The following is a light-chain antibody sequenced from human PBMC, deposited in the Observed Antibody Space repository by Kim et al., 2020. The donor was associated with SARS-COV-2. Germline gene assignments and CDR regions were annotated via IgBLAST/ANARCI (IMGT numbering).Light chain of an antibody. J-gene: IGKJ4*01. V-gene: IGKV3-11*01. CDR3: QQCDNWPLT. Sequence: EIVVTQSPATLSLSPGERATLSCRASQSVRGHLAWYQQKPGQAPRLLIYDASNRATGIPARFSGSGSGTDFTLTISSLEPEDFAVYYCQQCDNWPLTFGGGTKVDIK. CDR2: DAS. CDR1: QSVRGH.